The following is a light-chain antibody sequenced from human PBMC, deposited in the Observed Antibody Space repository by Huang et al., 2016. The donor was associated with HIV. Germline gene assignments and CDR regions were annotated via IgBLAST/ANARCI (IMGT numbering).Light chain of an antibody. CDR3: QQRFT. CDR1: QSISTS. Sequence: EIVLTQSPATLSLSPGERATLSCRASQSISTSLAWFQQKPGQAPRLLIYDASNRATGIPARFSGSGSGTDFTLTISSLEPEDFAVYYCQQRFTFGPGTKVDIK. V-gene: IGKV3-11*01. J-gene: IGKJ3*01. CDR2: DAS.